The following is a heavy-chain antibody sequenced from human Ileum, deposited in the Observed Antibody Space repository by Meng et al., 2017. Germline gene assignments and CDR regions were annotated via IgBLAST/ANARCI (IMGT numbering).Heavy chain of an antibody. D-gene: IGHD2-15*01. V-gene: IGHV1-69*08. J-gene: IGHJ5*02. CDR3: ARDCSGGGCFDP. CDR1: GGAFSSSA. Sequence: QVKLVQSGAELKRPGPPVKVSCKASGGAFSSSAIGWLRQAPGRGLEWMGGIIPILNASTYAQNFKGRVTLSADMATTTVYMELSSLTSDDTAVYFCARDCSGGGCFDPWGQGTLVTVSS. CDR2: IIPILNAS.